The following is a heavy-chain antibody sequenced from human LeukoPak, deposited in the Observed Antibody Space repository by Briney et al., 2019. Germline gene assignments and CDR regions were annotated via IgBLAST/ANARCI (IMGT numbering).Heavy chain of an antibody. CDR1: GYTFTGYY. Sequence: ASVKVSCKTSGYTFTGYYIHWVRQAPGQGLEWMGWISAYNGNTNYAQKLQGRVTMTTDTSTSTAYMELRSLRSDDTAVYYCARDVTNLDYWGQGTLVTVSS. V-gene: IGHV1-18*04. CDR2: ISAYNGNT. D-gene: IGHD4-17*01. CDR3: ARDVTNLDY. J-gene: IGHJ4*02.